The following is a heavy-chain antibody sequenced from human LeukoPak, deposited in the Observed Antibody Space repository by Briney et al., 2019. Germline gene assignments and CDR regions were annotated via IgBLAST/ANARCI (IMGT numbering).Heavy chain of an antibody. J-gene: IGHJ4*02. V-gene: IGHV3-23*01. CDR2: ISGSGGST. CDR1: GFTFSSYA. D-gene: IGHD6-19*01. CDR3: ARGISGPDY. Sequence: GGSLRLSCAASGFTFSSYAMSWVRQAPGEGLEWVSGISGSGGSTYYADSVKGRFTLSRDNSKNTMNLQMNSLRAEDTAVYYCARGISGPDYWGQGTLVTVSS.